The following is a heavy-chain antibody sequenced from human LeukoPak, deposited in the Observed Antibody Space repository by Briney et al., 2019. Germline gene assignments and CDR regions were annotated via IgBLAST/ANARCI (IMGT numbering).Heavy chain of an antibody. CDR1: GGSITNLNYY. Sequence: PSETLSLTCTVSGGSITNLNYYWTWIRQPAGKRLEWIGRIYTSGGTDYNPSLKTRATLSVDKSKNQFSLNLASLTAADTALYYCAGRGSNSGTFDIWGPGTFATVSS. CDR2: IYTSGGT. CDR3: AGRGSNSGTFDI. V-gene: IGHV4-61*02. D-gene: IGHD4-23*01. J-gene: IGHJ3*02.